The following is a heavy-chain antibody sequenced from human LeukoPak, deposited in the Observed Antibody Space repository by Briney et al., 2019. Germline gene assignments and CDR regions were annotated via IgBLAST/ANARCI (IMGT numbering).Heavy chain of an antibody. CDR2: IYYRGGT. D-gene: IGHD5-12*01. Sequence: PSETLSLTCTVSGGSGSSYYWSWIRQPPGKGLEWIGYIYYRGGTNYNPSLESRVTISGDTSKNEFSLKLTSVTAADTAVYYCARGRLIVAPGVYSLEYWGQGTLVTVSS. V-gene: IGHV4-59*08. CDR1: GGSGSSYY. CDR3: ARGRLIVAPGVYSLEY. J-gene: IGHJ4*02.